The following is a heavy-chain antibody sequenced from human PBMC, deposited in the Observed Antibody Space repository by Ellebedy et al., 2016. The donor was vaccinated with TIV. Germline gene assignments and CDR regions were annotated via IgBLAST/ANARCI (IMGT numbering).Heavy chain of an antibody. CDR3: ARTVFFGGGMDV. J-gene: IGHJ6*02. CDR2: IYTSGST. CDR1: GGSISSYY. Sequence: GSLRLSXTVSGGSISSYYWSWIRQPAGKGLEWIGRIYTSGSTNYNPSLKSRVTMSVDTSKNQFSLKLSSVTAADTAVYYCARTVFFGGGMDVWGQGTTVTVSS. V-gene: IGHV4-4*07. D-gene: IGHD3-16*01.